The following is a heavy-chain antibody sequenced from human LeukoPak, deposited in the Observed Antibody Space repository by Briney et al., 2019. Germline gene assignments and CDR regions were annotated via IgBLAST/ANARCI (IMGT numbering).Heavy chain of an antibody. CDR3: ARGVGDSSSYYYYFDY. CDR1: GFTFSSYG. Sequence: GRSLRLSCAASGFTFSSYGMHWVRQAPGKGLEWVALIWFDGSNKYYADSVKGRFTISRDNSKKTLYLQMNSLRAEDTAVYYCARGVGDSSSYYYYFDYWGQGTLVTVSS. V-gene: IGHV3-33*01. D-gene: IGHD3-22*01. J-gene: IGHJ4*02. CDR2: IWFDGSNK.